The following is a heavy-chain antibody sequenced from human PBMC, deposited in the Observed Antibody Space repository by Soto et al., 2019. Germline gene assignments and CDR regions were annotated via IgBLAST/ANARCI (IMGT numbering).Heavy chain of an antibody. D-gene: IGHD5-12*01. CDR2: ISGSGSST. CDR3: AKCLFGYTGSSGWCNWLDP. J-gene: IGHJ5*02. V-gene: IGHV3-23*01. Sequence: EEQVLASGGGLVQPGGSLRLSCEDSGFSFSTYAMSWVRLAPGTGLEWVSAISGSGSSTHYAGSVKGRFTISRDNSTNTLYLQMNSLRAEDTAIYYCAKCLFGYTGSSGWCNWLDPWGQGTLVTVSS. CDR1: GFSFSTYA.